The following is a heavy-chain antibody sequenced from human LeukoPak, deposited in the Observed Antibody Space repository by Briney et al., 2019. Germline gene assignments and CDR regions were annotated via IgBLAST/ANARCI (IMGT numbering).Heavy chain of an antibody. V-gene: IGHV3-23*01. J-gene: IGHJ4*02. D-gene: IGHD1-14*01. CDR1: GFTFSIYP. Sequence: GGSLRLSCAASGFTFSIYPMRWVRQAPGKGLEWVSTITASGGGTYYADSVKGRFSISRDNSKSTLYLEMSSLRAEDTAVYYFANKPNRDSFENWGQGTLVTASS. CDR3: ANKPNRDSFEN. CDR2: ITASGGGT.